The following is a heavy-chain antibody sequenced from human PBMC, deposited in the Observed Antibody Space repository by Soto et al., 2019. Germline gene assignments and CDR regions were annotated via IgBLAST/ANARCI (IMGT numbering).Heavy chain of an antibody. Sequence: TLSLTCTVSGGSISSSSYYWGWIRQPPGKGLEWIGNIYYRGTTYYNPSLKSRVTISVDTSKNQFSLKLASVTAADTAVYYCARDYGDYQFDYWGQGTLVTVSS. D-gene: IGHD4-17*01. V-gene: IGHV4-39*02. CDR3: ARDYGDYQFDY. J-gene: IGHJ4*02. CDR1: GGSISSSSYY. CDR2: IYYRGTT.